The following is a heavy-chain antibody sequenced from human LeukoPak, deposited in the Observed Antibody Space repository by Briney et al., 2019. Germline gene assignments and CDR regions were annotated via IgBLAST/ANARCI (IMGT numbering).Heavy chain of an antibody. Sequence: GGSLRLSCAASGFTFRNYGMHWVRQAPGKGLEWVAIIWYDGSDKYYADSVKGRFTISRDNSKNTLDLQMNSLRAEDTAVYYCARDLDSSGWNLDFGYWGQGTLVTVSS. D-gene: IGHD6-19*01. CDR3: ARDLDSSGWNLDFGY. CDR2: IWYDGSDK. V-gene: IGHV3-33*01. J-gene: IGHJ4*02. CDR1: GFTFRNYG.